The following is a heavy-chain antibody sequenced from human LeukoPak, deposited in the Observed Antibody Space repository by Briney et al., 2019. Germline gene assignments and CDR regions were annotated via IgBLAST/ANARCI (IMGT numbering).Heavy chain of an antibody. CDR3: AKDTIAYLTRGMDV. J-gene: IGHJ6*02. V-gene: IGHV3-30*18. Sequence: GRSLRLSCAASGFTFSSYGMHWVRQAPGKGLEWVAVISYDGGNKYYADSVKGRFTISRDNSKNTLYLQMNSLRAEDTAVYYCAKDTIAYLTRGMDVWGQGTTVTVSS. D-gene: IGHD2-21*01. CDR1: GFTFSSYG. CDR2: ISYDGGNK.